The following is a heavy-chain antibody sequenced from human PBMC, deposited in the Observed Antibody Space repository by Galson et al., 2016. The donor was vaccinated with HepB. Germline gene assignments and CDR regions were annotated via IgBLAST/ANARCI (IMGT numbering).Heavy chain of an antibody. J-gene: IGHJ6*02. D-gene: IGHD3-10*01. V-gene: IGHV3-20*01. Sequence: SLRLPCAASGFTFDDYGMTWVRQAPGTGLEWVSGINWSGDSTAYADAVKGRFTISRDDAKNSLYLQMSSLRAEDTALYQCARGLVGSGMDVWGQGTTVTVSS. CDR1: GFTFDDYG. CDR2: INWSGDST. CDR3: ARGLVGSGMDV.